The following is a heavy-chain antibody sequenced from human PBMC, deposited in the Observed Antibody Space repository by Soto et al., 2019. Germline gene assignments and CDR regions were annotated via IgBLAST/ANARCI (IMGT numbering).Heavy chain of an antibody. Sequence: QVQLVESGGGVVQPGRSLRLSCAASGFTFSIYAMHWVRQAPGKGLEWVAVISYDGSNKYYADSVKGRFTISRDNSKNTMYLQVNSLRAEGAAVYSCARVYSDGWFDPWGQGTLVTVSS. CDR3: ARVYSDGWFDP. J-gene: IGHJ5*02. CDR1: GFTFSIYA. D-gene: IGHD2-8*01. V-gene: IGHV3-30-3*01. CDR2: ISYDGSNK.